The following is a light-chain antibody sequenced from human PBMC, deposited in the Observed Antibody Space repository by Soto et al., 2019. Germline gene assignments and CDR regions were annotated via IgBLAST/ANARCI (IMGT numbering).Light chain of an antibody. J-gene: IGKJ1*01. V-gene: IGKV3-20*01. Sequence: DTVLTQSPGTLSLSPGERATLSCRASQSFTNRYLAWYQQKPGQAPRLLMYTTSSRAAGIPDRFSGSGSGTDFTLTISRLEPEDCAVYYCQLYGSSWTFGQGTKVEIK. CDR2: TTS. CDR3: QLYGSSWT. CDR1: QSFTNRY.